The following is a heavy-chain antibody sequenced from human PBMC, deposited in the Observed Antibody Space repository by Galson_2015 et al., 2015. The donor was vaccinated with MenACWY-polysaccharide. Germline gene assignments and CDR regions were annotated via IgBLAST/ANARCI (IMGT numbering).Heavy chain of an antibody. J-gene: IGHJ4*02. CDR3: ARGGRRGVWYEGDY. Sequence: SVKVSCKGSGYTFTTIAINWVRQAPGQGLEWMAWMSPTSGNTGSAQKFQGRVTTTWNTSISTAYMELSSLRSEDTAVYYCARGGRRGVWYEGDYWGQGTLVTVSS. V-gene: IGHV1-8*01. CDR2: MSPTSGNT. CDR1: GYTFTTIA. D-gene: IGHD6-19*01.